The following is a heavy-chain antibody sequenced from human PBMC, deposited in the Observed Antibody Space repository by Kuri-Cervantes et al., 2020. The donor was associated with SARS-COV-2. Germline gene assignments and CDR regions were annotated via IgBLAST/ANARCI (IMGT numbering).Heavy chain of an antibody. Sequence: GESLKISCAASGFTFSSYAMSWVRQAPGKGLEWVSAISGSGGSTYYADSVKGRFTISRDNSKNTLYLQMNSLRAEDTAVYYCAKDLYCGGDCYPGFDYWGQGTLVTRLL. D-gene: IGHD2-21*01. CDR1: GFTFSSYA. CDR2: ISGSGGST. J-gene: IGHJ4*02. V-gene: IGHV3-23*01. CDR3: AKDLYCGGDCYPGFDY.